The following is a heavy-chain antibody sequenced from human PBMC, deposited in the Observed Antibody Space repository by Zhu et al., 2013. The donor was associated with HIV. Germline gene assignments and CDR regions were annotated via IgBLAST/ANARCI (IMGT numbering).Heavy chain of an antibody. D-gene: IGHD6-13*01. CDR1: GFTFDDYA. V-gene: IGHV3-9*01. J-gene: IGHJ4*02. Sequence: EVQLLESGGRLVQPGRSLRLSCAASGFTFDDYAMHWVRQAPGKGLEWVSGISWNSGSIGYADSVKGRFTISRDNAKNSLYLQMNSLRAEDTALYYCAKALSSSWYAITSYYFDYWGQGTLVTVSS. CDR3: AKALSSSWYAITSYYFDY. CDR2: ISWNSGSI.